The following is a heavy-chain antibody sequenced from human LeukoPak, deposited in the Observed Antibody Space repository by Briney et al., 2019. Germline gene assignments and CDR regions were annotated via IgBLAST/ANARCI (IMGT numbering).Heavy chain of an antibody. J-gene: IGHJ4*02. D-gene: IGHD5-18*01. Sequence: GGSLRLSWAASGFTFSNAWMSWVRQAPGKGLEWVGRIKSKTDGGTTDYAAPVKRRFTISRDNARNSLYLQMNSLRDEDTAVYYCARDALHTAHFDYWGQGTLVTVSS. CDR1: GFTFSNAW. CDR2: IKSKTDGGTT. CDR3: ARDALHTAHFDY. V-gene: IGHV3-15*01.